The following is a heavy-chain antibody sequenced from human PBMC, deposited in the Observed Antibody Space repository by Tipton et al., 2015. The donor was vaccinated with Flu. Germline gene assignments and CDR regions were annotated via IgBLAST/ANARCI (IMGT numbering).Heavy chain of an antibody. Sequence: TLSLTCAVYGGSFSGYYWSWIRQPPGKGLKWIGEINHSGSTNYNPSLKSRVTISVDTSKNQFSLKLSSVTAADTAVYYCARPMGRDGHDGFDPWGQGTLVTVSS. CDR3: ARPMGRDGHDGFDP. CDR1: GGSFSGYY. V-gene: IGHV4-34*01. D-gene: IGHD5-24*01. CDR2: INHSGST. J-gene: IGHJ5*02.